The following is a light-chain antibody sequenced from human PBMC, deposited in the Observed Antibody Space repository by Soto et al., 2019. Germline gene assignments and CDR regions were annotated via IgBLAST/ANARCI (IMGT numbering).Light chain of an antibody. V-gene: IGKV3-20*01. CDR2: GAS. Sequence: EIVLTQSPGTLSLSPGERATLSCRASQSVKSNNLAWYQQIPGQSPRLLVYGASSRATGIPDRFSGSGSGTDFHLTIARVETEDFALYYCQQYGSPALSFGGGTKVEI. CDR1: QSVKSNN. J-gene: IGKJ4*01. CDR3: QQYGSPALS.